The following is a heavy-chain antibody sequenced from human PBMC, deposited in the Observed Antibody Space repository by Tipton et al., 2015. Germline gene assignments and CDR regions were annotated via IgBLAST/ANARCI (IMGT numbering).Heavy chain of an antibody. CDR3: ARHGAGTTIIDY. D-gene: IGHD1-1*01. CDR1: GGSVSSGSYY. J-gene: IGHJ4*02. CDR2: ISYTETS. V-gene: IGHV4-61*01. Sequence: TLSLTCTVSGGSVSSGSYYWSWIRQPPGKGLEWIGYISYTETSHYNPSLKSRVTISVDTSKTQFSLKMNSMTASDTAVYYCARHGAGTTIIDYWGQGSLVTVSS.